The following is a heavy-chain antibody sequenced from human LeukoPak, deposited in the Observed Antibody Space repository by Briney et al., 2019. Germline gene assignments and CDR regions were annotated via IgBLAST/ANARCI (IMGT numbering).Heavy chain of an antibody. CDR1: GFTFSNYA. D-gene: IGHD2-21*02. V-gene: IGHV3-23*01. CDR3: AKRDRPCSGDCSAPYYFDY. J-gene: IGHJ4*02. Sequence: GGSLRLSCAASGFTFSNYAMSWARQAPGKGLEWVSAISGSGGSTYYADSVKGRFTISRDNSRNTVYLQISSLRAEDTAVYYCAKRDRPCSGDCSAPYYFDYWGQGTLVTVSS. CDR2: ISGSGGST.